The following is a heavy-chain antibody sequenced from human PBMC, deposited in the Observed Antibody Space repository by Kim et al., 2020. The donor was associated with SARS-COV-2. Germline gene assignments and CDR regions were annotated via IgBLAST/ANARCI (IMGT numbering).Heavy chain of an antibody. J-gene: IGHJ4*02. CDR1: GGSISSYY. V-gene: IGHV4-59*13. CDR2: IYYSGTT. Sequence: SETLSLTCAVSGGSISSYYWTWIRQPPGKGLEWIGNIYYSGTTNYNPSLKSRVTISVDTSKNQFSLNLTSVTAADTAVYYCAGFCSGGSCPDHWGQGTLVTVSS. D-gene: IGHD2-15*01. CDR3: AGFCSGGSCPDH.